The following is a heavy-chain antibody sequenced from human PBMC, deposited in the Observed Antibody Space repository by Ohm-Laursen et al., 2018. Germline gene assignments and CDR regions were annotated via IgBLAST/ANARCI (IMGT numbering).Heavy chain of an antibody. V-gene: IGHV1-18*01. CDR3: ARDRSSNDY. CDR1: GYTFTNYG. J-gene: IGHJ4*02. Sequence: GSVKVSCKASGYTFTNYGISWVRQAPGQGLEWMGWINAYGNTDYAQKFQGRVTMTTDTSTSTAYMELRSLRSDDTAVYYCARDRSSNDYWGQGTLVTVSS. CDR2: INAYGNT. D-gene: IGHD3-10*01.